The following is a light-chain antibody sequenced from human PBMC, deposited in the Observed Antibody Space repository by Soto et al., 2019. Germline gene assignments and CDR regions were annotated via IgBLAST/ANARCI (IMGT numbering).Light chain of an antibody. CDR2: KAS. V-gene: IGKV1-5*03. J-gene: IGKJ5*01. CDR1: QSISNW. CDR3: QQYNSYPLT. Sequence: DIQMTQYPSTLSASVGDRVTITCRASQSISNWLAWYKQKPGKAPKLLIYKASSLESGVPSRFSGSGSGTDFTLTISSLQPDDSATYYCQQYNSYPLTFGLGTRLEIK.